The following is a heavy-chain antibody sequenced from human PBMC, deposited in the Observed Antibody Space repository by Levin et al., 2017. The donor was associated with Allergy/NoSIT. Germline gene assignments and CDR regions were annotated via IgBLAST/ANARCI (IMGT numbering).Heavy chain of an antibody. J-gene: IGHJ3*02. CDR3: ASVYGGNRRGVPDAFDI. CDR1: GYSFTSYW. CDR2: IYPTDSDT. V-gene: IGHV5-51*01. Sequence: ASVKVSCKGSGYSFTSYWIGWVRQMPGKGLEWMGIIYPTDSDTRYSPSFQGQVTISADKSISTAYLQWSSLKASDTAIYYCASVYGGNRRGVPDAFDIWGQGTMVTVSS. D-gene: IGHD4-23*01.